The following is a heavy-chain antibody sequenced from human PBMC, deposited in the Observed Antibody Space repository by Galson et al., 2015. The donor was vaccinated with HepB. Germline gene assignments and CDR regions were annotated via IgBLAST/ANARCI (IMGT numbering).Heavy chain of an antibody. CDR1: GFTFSSYS. D-gene: IGHD2-2*02. CDR3: ASGSIPIAPAYYFDY. Sequence: SLRLSCAASGFTFSSYSMNWVRQAPGKGLEWVSYISSSSTIYYADSVKGRFTISRDNAKNSLYLQMNSLRAEDTAVYYCASGSIPIAPAYYFDYWGQGTLVTVSS. CDR2: ISSSSTI. J-gene: IGHJ4*02. V-gene: IGHV3-48*01.